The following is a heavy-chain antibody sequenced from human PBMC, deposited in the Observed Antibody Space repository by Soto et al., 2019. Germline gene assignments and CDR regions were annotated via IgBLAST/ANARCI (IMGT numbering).Heavy chain of an antibody. V-gene: IGHV1-69*13. D-gene: IGHD1-26*01. Sequence: SVKVSCKASGVTFNRQDMRWVRQAPGQGLEWMGGIIPMFGTPHYAEKFQDRVTITADESTGTAYLELSSLTSEDTAVYYCATSEGRDSYSFDYWGPGTLVTVSS. CDR1: GVTFNRQD. CDR3: ATSEGRDSYSFDY. J-gene: IGHJ4*02. CDR2: IIPMFGTP.